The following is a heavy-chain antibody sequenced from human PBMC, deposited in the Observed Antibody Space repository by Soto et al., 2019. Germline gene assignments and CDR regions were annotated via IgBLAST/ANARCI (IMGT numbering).Heavy chain of an antibody. D-gene: IGHD6-6*01. J-gene: IGHJ4*02. CDR3: ARVLAARASRDFDY. V-gene: IGHV4-30-4*01. CDR2: INHSGGT. CDR1: GGSISSGDYY. Sequence: SETLSLTCTFSGGSISSGDYYWSWIRQPPGKGLEWIGDINHSGGTNYNPSLKSRVTISVATSKNQFSLKLSSVTAADTAVYYCARVLAARASRDFDYWGQGTLVTVSS.